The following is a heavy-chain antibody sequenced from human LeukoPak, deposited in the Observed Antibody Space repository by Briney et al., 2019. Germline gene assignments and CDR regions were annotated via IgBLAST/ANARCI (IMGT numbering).Heavy chain of an antibody. CDR1: GFTFSSYG. J-gene: IGHJ4*02. CDR3: AKDESAGDYNFDY. Sequence: GGSLRLSCAASGFTFSSYGMHWVRQAPGKGLEWVAVISYDGSNKYYADSVKGRFTISRDNSKNTLYLQMNSLRAEDTAVYYCAKDESAGDYNFDYWGQGTLVTVSS. D-gene: IGHD4-17*01. V-gene: IGHV3-30*18. CDR2: ISYDGSNK.